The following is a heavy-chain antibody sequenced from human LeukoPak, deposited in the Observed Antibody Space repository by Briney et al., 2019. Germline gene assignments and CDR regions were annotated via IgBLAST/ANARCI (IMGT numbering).Heavy chain of an antibody. Sequence: GGSLRLSCAASGFTFSSYWMNWVRQAPGKGLEWVANINQDGSDKYYVDSVRGRFAISRDNAKSSLYLQMNSLRAEDTAIYYCSATNRVAASGTPSHYWGQGTLVTVSS. V-gene: IGHV3-7*01. D-gene: IGHD2-8*01. CDR3: SATNRVAASGTPSHY. CDR2: INQDGSDK. J-gene: IGHJ4*02. CDR1: GFTFSSYW.